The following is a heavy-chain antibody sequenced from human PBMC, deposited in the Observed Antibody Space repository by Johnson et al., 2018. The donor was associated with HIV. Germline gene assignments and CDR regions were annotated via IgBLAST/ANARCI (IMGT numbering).Heavy chain of an antibody. CDR3: ARDRLGYSSSWGGVDAFDI. Sequence: VQLVESGGGLVQPGGSLRLSCAASGFTFSSYWMSWVRQAPGKGLEWVANIKQDGREKYYVDSVKGRFTISRDNSKNSLYLQMNSLRAEDTAVYYCARDRLGYSSSWGGVDAFDIWGQGTMVTVSS. D-gene: IGHD6-13*01. V-gene: IGHV3-7*01. J-gene: IGHJ3*02. CDR1: GFTFSSYW. CDR2: IKQDGREK.